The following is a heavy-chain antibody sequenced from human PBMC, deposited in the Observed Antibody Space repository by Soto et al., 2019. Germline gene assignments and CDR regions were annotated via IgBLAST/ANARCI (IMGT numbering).Heavy chain of an antibody. J-gene: IGHJ6*03. Sequence: ASVKVSCKVSGYTLTELSMHWVRQAPGKGLEWMGGFDPEDGETIYAQKFQGRVTMTEDTSTDTAYMELSSLRSEDTAVYYCATLGTAERPHYYYYMDVWGKGTTVTVSS. CDR1: GYTLTELS. CDR3: ATLGTAERPHYYYYMDV. V-gene: IGHV1-24*01. D-gene: IGHD2-2*01. CDR2: FDPEDGET.